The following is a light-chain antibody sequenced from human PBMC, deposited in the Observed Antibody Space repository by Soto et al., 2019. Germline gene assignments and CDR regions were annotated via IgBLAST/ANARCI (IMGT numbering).Light chain of an antibody. CDR2: NNN. Sequence: QSVLTQPPSVSGAPGERVAISCTGSSSNVGAGYDVHWYQQLPGTAPKLLIYNNNNRPSGVPDRFSGSRSGTSASLAITGLQADDEADYHCQSYDSSLGGVVFGGWTKLTVL. CDR3: QSYDSSLGGVV. CDR1: SSNVGAGYD. V-gene: IGLV1-40*01. J-gene: IGLJ3*02.